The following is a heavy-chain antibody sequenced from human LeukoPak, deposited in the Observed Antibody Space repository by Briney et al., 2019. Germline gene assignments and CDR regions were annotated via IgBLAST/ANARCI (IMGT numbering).Heavy chain of an antibody. CDR2: ISSSSSTI. CDR1: GFTFSSYS. CDR3: ARDSIVFRD. V-gene: IGHV3-48*01. Sequence: GGSLRLSCAASGFTFSSYSMNWVRQAPGKGLEWVSYISSSSSTIYYADSVKGRFTISRDNAKNSLYLQVNSLRAEDTAVYYCARDSIVFRDWGQGTLVTVSS. D-gene: IGHD3-10*01. J-gene: IGHJ4*02.